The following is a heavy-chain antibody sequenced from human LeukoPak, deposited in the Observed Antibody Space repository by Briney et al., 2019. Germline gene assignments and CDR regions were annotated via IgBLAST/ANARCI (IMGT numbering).Heavy chain of an antibody. J-gene: IGHJ3*02. V-gene: IGHV4-61*02. CDR3: ARLSYVWGSYRWFGDAFDI. CDR1: GGSISSGSYY. D-gene: IGHD3-16*02. CDR2: MYTSGST. Sequence: SETLSLTCTVSGGSISSGSYYWSWIRQPAGQGLEHIGRMYTSGSTNYNPSLKSRVTISVDTSKNQFSLKLSSVTAADTAVYYCARLSYVWGSYRWFGDAFDIWGQGTMVTVSS.